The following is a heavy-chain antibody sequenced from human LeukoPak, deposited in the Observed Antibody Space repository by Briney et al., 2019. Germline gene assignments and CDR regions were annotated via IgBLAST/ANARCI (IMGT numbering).Heavy chain of an antibody. CDR1: GGSISSYY. CDR3: ARAGSADSYYYYMDV. Sequence: SETLSLTCTVSGGSISSYYWSWIRQPPGKGLEWIGYIYYSGSTNYNPSLKSRVTISVDTSKNQFSLKLSSVTAADTAVYYCARAGSADSYYYYMDVWGKGTTVTASS. V-gene: IGHV4-59*01. D-gene: IGHD3/OR15-3a*01. CDR2: IYYSGST. J-gene: IGHJ6*03.